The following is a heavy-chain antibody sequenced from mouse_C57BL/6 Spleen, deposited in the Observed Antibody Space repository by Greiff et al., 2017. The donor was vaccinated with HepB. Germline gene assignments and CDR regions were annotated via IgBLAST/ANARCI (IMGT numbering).Heavy chain of an antibody. CDR1: GYTFTSYW. CDR2: IYPGSGSN. CDR3: ARSLYLYFGV. Sequence: QVQLQQPGAELVKPGASVKMSCKASGYTFTSYWITWVKQRPGQGLEWIGDIYPGSGSNNYNEKFKSKATLTVDTSNSTAYMQLSSLTSEDSAVYYCARSLYLYFGVWGTGTTVTVSS. V-gene: IGHV1-55*01. J-gene: IGHJ1*03.